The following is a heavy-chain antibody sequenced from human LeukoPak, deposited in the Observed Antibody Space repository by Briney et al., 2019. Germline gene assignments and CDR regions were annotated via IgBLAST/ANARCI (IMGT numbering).Heavy chain of an antibody. CDR2: ISGSGGST. V-gene: IGHV3-23*01. CDR3: ATVSYCSSTSCWWAYYNYGMDV. D-gene: IGHD2-2*01. CDR1: GFTFSSYA. Sequence: GGSLRLSCAASGFTFSSYAMRWVRQAPGEGLEWGSAISGSGGSTYYADSVKGRFTISRDNSKNTLYLQMNSRRGEDRAVYYCATVSYCSSTSCWWAYYNYGMDVSGQGTTVTVSS. J-gene: IGHJ6*02.